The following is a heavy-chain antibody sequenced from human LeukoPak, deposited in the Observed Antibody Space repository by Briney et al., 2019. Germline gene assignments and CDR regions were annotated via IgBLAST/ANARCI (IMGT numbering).Heavy chain of an antibody. CDR3: AKSALLWFGEGPDDY. CDR1: GFTFSSYG. Sequence: HPGGSLRLSCAASGFTFSSYGMHWVRQAPGKGLEWVAVISYDGSNKYYADSVKGRFTISRDNSKNTLYLQMNSLGAEDTAVYYCAKSALLWFGEGPDDYWGQGTLVTVSS. V-gene: IGHV3-30*18. J-gene: IGHJ4*02. D-gene: IGHD3-10*01. CDR2: ISYDGSNK.